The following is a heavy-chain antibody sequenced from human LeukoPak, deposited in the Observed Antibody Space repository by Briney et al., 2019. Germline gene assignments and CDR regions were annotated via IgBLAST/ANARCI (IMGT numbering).Heavy chain of an antibody. CDR3: ARIRYFDWSPTLDH. CDR1: GGSISSSSYY. V-gene: IGHV4-39*01. J-gene: IGHJ4*02. D-gene: IGHD3-9*01. Sequence: SETLSLTCTVSGGSISSSSYYWGWIRQPPGKGLEWIGSIYYSGSTYYNPSLKSRVTISVDTSKNQFSLKLSSVTAADTAVYYCARIRYFDWSPTLDHWGQGTLVTVSS. CDR2: IYYSGST.